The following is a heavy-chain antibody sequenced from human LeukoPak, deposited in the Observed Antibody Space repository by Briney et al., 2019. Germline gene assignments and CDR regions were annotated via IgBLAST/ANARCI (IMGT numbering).Heavy chain of an antibody. CDR1: GFTFSSYA. D-gene: IGHD6-6*01. J-gene: IGHJ4*02. CDR2: ISGGDAGS. CDR3: AKHPDFTSSSQYFAF. Sequence: GGSLRLSCAASGFTFSSYAMRGGRQAPGEGRGWVSVISGGDAGSSYANSVEGRVTVSRDNSKNTVFLQMNSLRAEDTAVYYCAKHPDFTSSSQYFAFWSQGTLVTVSS. V-gene: IGHV3-23*01.